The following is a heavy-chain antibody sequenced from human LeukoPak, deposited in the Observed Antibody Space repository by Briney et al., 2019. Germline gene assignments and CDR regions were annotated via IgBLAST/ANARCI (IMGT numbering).Heavy chain of an antibody. D-gene: IGHD1-1*01. CDR1: GFTFSSDA. CDR2: ILSDGSKK. Sequence: PGRSLSLSCAASGFTFSSDAMHWVRQAPGKGLEWVAIILSDGSKKYYTDSVRGRFTISRDNSKNTLYLQMNSLRDEDTAVYYCVKDRASHWTFDYWGQGTLVTVSS. V-gene: IGHV3-30*02. CDR3: VKDRASHWTFDY. J-gene: IGHJ4*02.